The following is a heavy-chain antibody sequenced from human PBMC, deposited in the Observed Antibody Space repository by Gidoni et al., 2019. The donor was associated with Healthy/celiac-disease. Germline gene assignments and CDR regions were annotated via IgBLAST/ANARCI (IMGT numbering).Heavy chain of an antibody. D-gene: IGHD5-12*01. CDR1: GYTFTDYY. V-gene: IGHV1-69-2*01. Sequence: EVQLVQSGAEVKKPGATVKISCKVSGYTFTDYYMPWGQQAPGKGLEWMGLVDPEDGETIYAEKFQGRVTITADTSTDAAYMELSSLRSEDTAVYYCATLAPRDGYNYGNFDYWGQGTLVTVSS. CDR3: ATLAPRDGYNYGNFDY. J-gene: IGHJ4*02. CDR2: VDPEDGET.